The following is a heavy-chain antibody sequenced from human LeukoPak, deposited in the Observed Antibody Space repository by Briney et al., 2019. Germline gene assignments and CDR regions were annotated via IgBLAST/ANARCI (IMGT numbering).Heavy chain of an antibody. CDR1: GFTFSSYS. V-gene: IGHV3-21*01. CDR3: ARDPSTAMVFDP. CDR2: ISSSSSYI. Sequence: GSLRLSCAASGFTFSSYSMNWVRQAPGKGLEWVSSISSSSSYIYYADSVKGRFTISRDNAKNSLYLQMNSLRAEDTAVYYCARDPSTAMVFDPWGQGTLVTVSS. D-gene: IGHD5-18*01. J-gene: IGHJ5*02.